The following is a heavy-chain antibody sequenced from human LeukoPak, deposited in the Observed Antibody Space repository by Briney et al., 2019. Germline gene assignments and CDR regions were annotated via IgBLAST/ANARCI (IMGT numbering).Heavy chain of an antibody. CDR2: ISSSSSYI. CDR1: GFTFSSYS. CDR3: ARVWFGELGEYFDY. D-gene: IGHD3-10*01. J-gene: IGHJ4*02. Sequence: GGSLRLSCAASGFTFSSYSMNWVRQAPGKGLEWVSSISSSSSYIYYADSVKGRFTISRDNAKNSLYLQMNRLRGEDTAVYYCARVWFGELGEYFDYWGQGTLVTVSS. V-gene: IGHV3-21*01.